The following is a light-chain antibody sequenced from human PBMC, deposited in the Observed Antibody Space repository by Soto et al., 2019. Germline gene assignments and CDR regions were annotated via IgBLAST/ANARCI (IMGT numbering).Light chain of an antibody. CDR2: GAS. J-gene: IGKJ1*01. CDR3: LQYDTSPRT. CDR1: QSVSSNY. V-gene: IGKV3-20*01. Sequence: EVMLTQSPGTLSLSPGERATLSCRASQSVSSNYLAWYQQKSGQAPRLLIYGASNRATGIPDRFSGSGSGTDFALNIRRLDTEDFAVYYCLQYDTSPRTFGQGTKVEFK.